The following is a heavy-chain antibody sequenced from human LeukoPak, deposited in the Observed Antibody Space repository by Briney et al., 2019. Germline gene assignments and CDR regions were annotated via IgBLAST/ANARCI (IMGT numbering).Heavy chain of an antibody. CDR3: ARSRGYDFWSGYHHWFDP. V-gene: IGHV1-8*01. CDR2: MNPNSGNT. CDR1: GYTFTSYD. J-gene: IGHJ5*02. D-gene: IGHD3-3*01. Sequence: ASVNVSCKASGYTFTSYDINWVRQAPGQGLEWMGWMNPNSGNTGYAQKFQGRVTMTRNTSISKAYMELSSLRSEDTAVYYCARSRGYDFWSGYHHWFDPWGQGTLVTVSS.